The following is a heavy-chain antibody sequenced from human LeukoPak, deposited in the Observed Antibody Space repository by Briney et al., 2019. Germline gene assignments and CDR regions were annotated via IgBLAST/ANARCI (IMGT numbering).Heavy chain of an antibody. D-gene: IGHD2-2*02. J-gene: IGHJ6*03. CDR3: ARAQVAAAIGYYYYMDV. Sequence: GASVKVSCKASGYTFTDYYMHWVRQAPGQGLEWMGWINPKSGGTKYAQRFQGRMTMTRDTSINTAYMELSSLRPDDTAVYYCARAQVAAAIGYYYYMDVWGKGTTVTVSS. V-gene: IGHV1-2*02. CDR2: INPKSGGT. CDR1: GYTFTDYY.